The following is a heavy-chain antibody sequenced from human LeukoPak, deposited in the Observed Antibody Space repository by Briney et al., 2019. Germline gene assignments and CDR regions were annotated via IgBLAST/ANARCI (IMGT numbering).Heavy chain of an antibody. CDR2: ITGDGSST. J-gene: IGHJ4*02. CDR3: AEDPPSFGT. Sequence: GGSLRLSCAVSGFTFYDYAMHWVRQAPGKSLEWVSLITGDGSSTYYADSVKGRFTISRDNSKNSLYLEMNRLRTEDTALYYCAEDPPSFGTWGQGTLVTVSS. D-gene: IGHD1-1*01. V-gene: IGHV3-43*02. CDR1: GFTFYDYA.